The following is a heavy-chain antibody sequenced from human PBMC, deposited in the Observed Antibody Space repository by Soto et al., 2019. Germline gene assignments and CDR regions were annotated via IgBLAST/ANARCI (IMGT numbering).Heavy chain of an antibody. CDR3: ARGRIQLWLSYFDY. V-gene: IGHV1-18*04. J-gene: IGHJ4*02. CDR2: ISAYNGNT. D-gene: IGHD5-18*01. CDR1: GYTFTSYG. Sequence: ASVKVSCKAPGYTFTSYGISWVRQAPGQGLEWMGWISAYNGNTNYAQKLQGRVTMTTDTSTSTAYMELRSLRSDDTAVYYCARGRIQLWLSYFDYWGQGTLVTVSS.